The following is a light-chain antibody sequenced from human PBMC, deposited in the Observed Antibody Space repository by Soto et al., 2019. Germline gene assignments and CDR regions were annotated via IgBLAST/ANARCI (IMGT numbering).Light chain of an antibody. V-gene: IGKV1-27*01. CDR2: EAS. CDR3: QNYNSAPYA. CDR1: QGIYNF. Sequence: DIQMTQSPSSLSASVGDRVTITCRASQGIYNFVAWYQQKPGKVPALLIYEASTLQSVCPSRFSGRGSGTDFTLTISHLQPEDVATDFCQNYNSAPYAFGQGTKLEIK. J-gene: IGKJ2*01.